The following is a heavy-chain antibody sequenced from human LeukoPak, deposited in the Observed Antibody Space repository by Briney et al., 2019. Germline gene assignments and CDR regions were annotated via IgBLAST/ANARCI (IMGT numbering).Heavy chain of an antibody. CDR3: AGGGAYCGGDCYRRTGDAFDI. J-gene: IGHJ3*02. D-gene: IGHD2-21*02. CDR2: IKQDGSEK. Sequence: GGSLRPSCAASGFTFSSYWMSWVRQAPGKGLEWVANIKQDGSEKYYVDSVKGRFTISRDNAKNSLYLQMNSLRAEDTAVYYCAGGGAYCGGDCYRRTGDAFDIWGQGTMVTVSS. CDR1: GFTFSSYW. V-gene: IGHV3-7*04.